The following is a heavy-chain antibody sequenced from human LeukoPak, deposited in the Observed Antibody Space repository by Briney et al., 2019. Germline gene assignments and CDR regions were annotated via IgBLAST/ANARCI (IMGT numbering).Heavy chain of an antibody. CDR2: IYNSGNI. J-gene: IGHJ4*02. CDR3: ARDCELGINWNPYDY. V-gene: IGHV4-4*07. CDR1: GGSISGNY. D-gene: IGHD1-20*01. Sequence: SETLSLTCTVSGGSISGNYWSWIRQPAGKELEWIGRIYNSGNINYNPSLKSRATMSVDASKNQFSLNLSSVTATDTAVYYCARDCELGINWNPYDYWGQGTLVTVSS.